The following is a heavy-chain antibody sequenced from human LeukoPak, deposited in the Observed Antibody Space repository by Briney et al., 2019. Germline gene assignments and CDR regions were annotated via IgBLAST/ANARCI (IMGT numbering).Heavy chain of an antibody. J-gene: IGHJ6*03. CDR3: ARQEGYTLTTTYYYYYMDV. D-gene: IGHD4-11*01. CDR2: RYYTGST. V-gene: IGHV4-30-2*01. Sequence: PSQTLSLTCTVSGGSISSGAYYWTWIRQPPGKGLEWIGYRYYTGSTWYNPSLQSRVTISVDGSENQFSLKLTSVTAADTAVYYCARQEGYTLTTTYYYYYMDVWGKGTTVTVSS. CDR1: GGSISSGAYY.